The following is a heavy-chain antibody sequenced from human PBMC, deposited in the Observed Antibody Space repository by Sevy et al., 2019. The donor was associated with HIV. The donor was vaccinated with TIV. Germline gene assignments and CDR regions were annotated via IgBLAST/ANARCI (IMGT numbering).Heavy chain of an antibody. CDR1: GGTFSSYA. CDR3: ASFPRAGVRGSRNFDY. Sequence: ASVKVSCKASGGTFSSYAISWVRQAPGQGLEWMGGIIPIFGTANYAQKFQGRVTITADESTSTAYMELSSLRSEDTAVYSCASFPRAGVRGSRNFDYWGQGTLVTVSS. V-gene: IGHV1-69*13. J-gene: IGHJ4*02. CDR2: IIPIFGTA. D-gene: IGHD3-10*01.